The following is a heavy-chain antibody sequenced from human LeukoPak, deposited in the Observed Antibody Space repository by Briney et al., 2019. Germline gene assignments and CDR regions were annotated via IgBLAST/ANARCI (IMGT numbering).Heavy chain of an antibody. Sequence: SETLSLTCAVSGGSFSDYYWSLIRQPPGKGLEWIGEINHSGGTNYNPSLKSRVTISVDTSKSQYSLRLTSVTAADTAVYYCARERHYDSGSHFWFDPWGQGTLVTVSS. D-gene: IGHD3-10*01. CDR2: INHSGGT. V-gene: IGHV4-34*01. J-gene: IGHJ5*02. CDR3: ARERHYDSGSHFWFDP. CDR1: GGSFSDYY.